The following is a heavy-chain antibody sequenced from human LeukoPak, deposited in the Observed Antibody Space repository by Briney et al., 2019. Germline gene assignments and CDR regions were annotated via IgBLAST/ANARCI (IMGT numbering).Heavy chain of an antibody. V-gene: IGHV3-49*04. CDR3: ARGSIKQWLYNGMDV. D-gene: IGHD6-19*01. Sequence: GGSLRLSCTASEFTFGDHAMSWVRQAPGKGLEWVGFIRSRAYGGTTEYVPAVKGRFLISRDDSKSIAYLHMNSLKTEDTAVYYCARGSIKQWLYNGMDVWGQGTTVSVSS. CDR2: IRSRAYGGTT. J-gene: IGHJ6*02. CDR1: EFTFGDHA.